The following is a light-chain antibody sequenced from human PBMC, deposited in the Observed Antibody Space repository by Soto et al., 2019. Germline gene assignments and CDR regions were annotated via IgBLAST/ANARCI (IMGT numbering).Light chain of an antibody. J-gene: IGLJ3*02. CDR3: MLSDSGAWV. V-gene: IGLV7-46*01. Sequence: QAVVTQEPSLTVSPGGTVTLTCGSSAGAVTSGHYPYWFQQEPGQAPRTLIYATNNKHSWTPARFSGSLLGGKAALTLSGAQPEDEAEYYCMLSDSGAWVFGGGTKLTVL. CDR1: AGAVTSGHY. CDR2: ATN.